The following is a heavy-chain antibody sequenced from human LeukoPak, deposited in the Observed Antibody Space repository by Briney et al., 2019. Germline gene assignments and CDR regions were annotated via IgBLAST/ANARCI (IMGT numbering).Heavy chain of an antibody. V-gene: IGHV3-7*01. CDR2: INQDGGEK. CDR3: ARWAPADY. J-gene: IGHJ4*02. CDR1: GFTFSSYA. Sequence: PGRSLRLSCAASGFTFSSYAMHWVRQAPGQGLEWVANINQDGGEKYYVDSVKGRFTISRDNAKNSLYLQMNSLRAEDTAMYYCARWAPADYWGQGTLVTVSS.